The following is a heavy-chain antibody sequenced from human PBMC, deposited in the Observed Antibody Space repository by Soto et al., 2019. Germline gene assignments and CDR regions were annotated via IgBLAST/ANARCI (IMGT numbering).Heavy chain of an antibody. D-gene: IGHD3-9*01. CDR1: GYTLTELS. J-gene: IGHJ4*02. CDR3: ASSVRRYFGWLPPIDY. CDR2: FDPEDGET. Sequence: ASVKVSCKVSGYTLTELSMHWVRQAPGKGLEWMGGFDPEDGETIYAQKFQGRVTMTEDTSTDTAYMELSSLRSEDTAVYYCASSVRRYFGWLPPIDYWGQGTLVPVSS. V-gene: IGHV1-24*01.